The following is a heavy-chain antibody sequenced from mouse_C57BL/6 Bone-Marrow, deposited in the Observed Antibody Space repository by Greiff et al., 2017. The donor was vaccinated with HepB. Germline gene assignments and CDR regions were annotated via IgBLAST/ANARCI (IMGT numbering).Heavy chain of an antibody. Sequence: QVQLQQSGPGLVQPSQSLSITCTVSGFSLTSYGVHWVRQPPGKGLEWLGVIWSGGSTDYNAAFISRLSISKDNSKRQVFFKMNSLQADDTAIYYCAKEEGNYGDYYAMDYWGQGTSVTVAS. CDR1: GFSLTSYG. CDR2: IWSGGST. D-gene: IGHD1-1*02. J-gene: IGHJ4*01. CDR3: AKEEGNYGDYYAMDY. V-gene: IGHV2-4*01.